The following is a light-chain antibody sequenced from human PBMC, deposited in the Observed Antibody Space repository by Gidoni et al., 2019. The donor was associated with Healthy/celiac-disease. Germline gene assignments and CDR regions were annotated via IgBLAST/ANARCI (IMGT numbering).Light chain of an antibody. V-gene: IGLV2-11*01. CDR2: DVS. Sequence: QSVLTQPRTASRSPGQSDTISWTGTSSAVGGYNYVSWYQQHPGKAPKRMIYDVSKRPSGVPDRFAGSKSGNTSSLTISGLQAEDEADYYCCSYAGSYTLVFGGGTKLTVL. CDR1: SSAVGGYNY. CDR3: CSYAGSYTLV. J-gene: IGLJ2*01.